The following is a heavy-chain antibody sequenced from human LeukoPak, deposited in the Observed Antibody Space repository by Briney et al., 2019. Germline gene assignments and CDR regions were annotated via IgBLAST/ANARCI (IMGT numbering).Heavy chain of an antibody. J-gene: IGHJ4*02. CDR1: GFTFVGSA. D-gene: IGHD5-24*01. CDR2: IRSKANSYAT. Sequence: PGGSLRLSCAASGFTFVGSAMRWVRQASGKGMEWVGRIRSKANSYATAYAASVKGRFTISRDDSKNTAYLQMNSLKTEDTAVYYCTAEGGGLQFCGDCGQGTLVTVSS. V-gene: IGHV3-73*01. CDR3: TAEGGGLQFCGD.